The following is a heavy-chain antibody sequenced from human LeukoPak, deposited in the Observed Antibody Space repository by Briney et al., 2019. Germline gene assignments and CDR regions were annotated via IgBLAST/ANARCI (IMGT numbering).Heavy chain of an antibody. CDR3: ARELRGYSGYVFAFDI. CDR2: INPNSGGT. J-gene: IGHJ3*02. Sequence: ASVKVSCKASGYTFTGYYMHWVRQAPGQGLEWMGWINPNSGGTNYAQKFQGRVTMTRDTSISTAYMELSRLRSDDTAVYYCARELRGYSGYVFAFDIWGQGTMVTVSS. D-gene: IGHD5-12*01. V-gene: IGHV1-2*02. CDR1: GYTFTGYY.